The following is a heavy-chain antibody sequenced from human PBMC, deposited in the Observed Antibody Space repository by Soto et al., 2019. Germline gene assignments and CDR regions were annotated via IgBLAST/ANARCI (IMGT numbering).Heavy chain of an antibody. CDR2: IWYDGSNK. CDR1: GFTFSSYG. V-gene: IGHV3-33*01. CDR3: ARDLPRDSNYDYYYGMDV. D-gene: IGHD4-4*01. Sequence: PGGSLRLSCAASGFTFSSYGMHWVRQAPGKGLEWVAVIWYDGSNKYYADSVKGRFTISRDNSKNTLYLQMNSLRAEDTAVYYCARDLPRDSNYDYYYGMDVWGQGTTVTVSS. J-gene: IGHJ6*02.